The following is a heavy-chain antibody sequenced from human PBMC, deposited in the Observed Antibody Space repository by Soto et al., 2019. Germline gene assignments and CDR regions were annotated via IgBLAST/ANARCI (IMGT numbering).Heavy chain of an antibody. J-gene: IGHJ5*02. CDR3: ARPFGVAATTPGWFDP. V-gene: IGHV1-46*01. D-gene: IGHD2-15*01. CDR2: INPSGGST. Sequence: ASVKVSCKASGYTFTSYYMHCVRQAPGQGLEWMGIINPSGGSTSYAQKFQGRVTMTRDTSTSTVYMELSSLRSEDTAVYYCARPFGVAATTPGWFDPWGQGTLVTVSS. CDR1: GYTFTSYY.